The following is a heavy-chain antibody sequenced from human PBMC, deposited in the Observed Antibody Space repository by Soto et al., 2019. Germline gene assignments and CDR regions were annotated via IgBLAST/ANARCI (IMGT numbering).Heavy chain of an antibody. CDR2: ISYSGST. V-gene: IGHV4-59*01. Sequence: SETLSLTCTVSGGSISNYYWSWIRQPPGKGLEWIGYISYSGSTNYNPSLKSRVTISLDTSKTQFSLQLKSVAAADTAVYYCARDKNPLSSGHPLGYWGQGTLVTVSS. CDR1: GGSISNYY. D-gene: IGHD3-22*01. J-gene: IGHJ4*02. CDR3: ARDKNPLSSGHPLGY.